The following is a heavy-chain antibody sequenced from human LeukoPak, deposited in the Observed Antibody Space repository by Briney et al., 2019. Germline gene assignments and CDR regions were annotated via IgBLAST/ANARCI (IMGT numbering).Heavy chain of an antibody. D-gene: IGHD3-3*01. CDR2: INAGNGNT. V-gene: IGHV1-3*03. J-gene: IGHJ4*02. CDR1: GYTFTNYA. CDR3: ARGVEWSFDY. Sequence: ASVKVSCKASGYTFTNYAIHWVRQAPGQRLEWMGWINAGNGNTKYSQEFQGRVTITRDTSASTAYMKLSSLRSEDMAVYYCARGVEWSFDYWGQGTLVTVSS.